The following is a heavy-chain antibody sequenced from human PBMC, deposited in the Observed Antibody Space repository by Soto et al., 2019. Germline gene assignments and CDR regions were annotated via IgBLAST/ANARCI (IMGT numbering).Heavy chain of an antibody. V-gene: IGHV3-33*01. CDR2: IWYDASHK. CDR3: ARDKTFGGTIGSAFGS. CDR1: GFTFNNYG. J-gene: IGHJ4*02. D-gene: IGHD3-16*01. Sequence: QVQVVESGGGVVQPGTSLRLSCAASGFTFNNYGMHWVRQAPGKGLEWVAVIWYDASHKYYADSVKGRFTISRDNSKNTLYLQMSSLRGEDTAVYYCARDKTFGGTIGSAFGSWGQGPLGTVSS.